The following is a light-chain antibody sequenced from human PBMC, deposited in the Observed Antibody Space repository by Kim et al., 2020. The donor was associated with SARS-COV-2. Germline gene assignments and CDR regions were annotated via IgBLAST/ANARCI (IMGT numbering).Light chain of an antibody. CDR1: SLRRYY. J-gene: IGLJ2*01. Sequence: SSELTQDPVVSVALGQTVSITCQGDSLRRYYATYYQQKPGQAPVLVIYGKSNRPSGIPDRFSGSYSGNTASLTITGAQAEDEADYYCSSRDSSGNLVVFGGGTQLTVL. CDR3: SSRDSSGNLVV. CDR2: GKS. V-gene: IGLV3-19*01.